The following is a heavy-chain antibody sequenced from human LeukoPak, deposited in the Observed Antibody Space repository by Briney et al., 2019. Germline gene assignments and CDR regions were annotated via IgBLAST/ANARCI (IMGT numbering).Heavy chain of an antibody. CDR1: GFTQNA. CDR3: VRGSAAAKNAFDV. J-gene: IGHJ3*01. Sequence: QSWGSLRLSCEASGFTQNAMGWVRQAPGKGLEWVASISRSGGNSHYADSVKGRFTMSRDNAKNTLYLQMSSLTAEDTAVYYCVRGSAAAKNAFDVWGQGTMVSVSS. CDR2: ISRSGGNS. V-gene: IGHV3-23*01. D-gene: IGHD6-13*01.